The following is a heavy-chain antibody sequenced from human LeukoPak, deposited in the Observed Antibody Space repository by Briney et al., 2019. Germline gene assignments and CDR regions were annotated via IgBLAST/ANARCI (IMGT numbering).Heavy chain of an antibody. CDR1: GFTFSSYA. Sequence: GGSLRLSCAASGFTFSSYAMSWFRQAPGKGLEWVSGISASGSRTYYADSVKGRFTISRDNSKDTLYLQMSSLRAEDTAVYHCAKDRAYSGSPRAFDIWGQGTVVTVSS. V-gene: IGHV3-23*01. D-gene: IGHD1-26*01. J-gene: IGHJ3*02. CDR3: AKDRAYSGSPRAFDI. CDR2: ISASGSRT.